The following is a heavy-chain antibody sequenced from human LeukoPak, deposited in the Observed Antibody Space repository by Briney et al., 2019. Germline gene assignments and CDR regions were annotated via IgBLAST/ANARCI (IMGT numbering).Heavy chain of an antibody. D-gene: IGHD6-19*01. V-gene: IGHV4-39*07. CDR3: AREIAVGHFDY. J-gene: IGHJ4*02. Sequence: SETLSLTCTVSGGSISSGDYYWSWIRQPPGKGLEWIGEINHSGSTNYNPSLKSRVTISVDTSKNQFSLKLSSVTAADTAVYYCAREIAVGHFDYWGQGTLVTVSS. CDR1: GGSISSGDYY. CDR2: INHSGST.